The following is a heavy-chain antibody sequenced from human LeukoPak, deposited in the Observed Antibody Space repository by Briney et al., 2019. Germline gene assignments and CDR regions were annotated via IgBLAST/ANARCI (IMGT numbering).Heavy chain of an antibody. Sequence: PGRSLRLSCAASGITFDDYAMHWVRQAPGKGLEWVSGISWNSGSIGYADSVKGRFTISRDNAKNSLYLQMNSLRAEDTALYYCAKDKRSAVVAATVFDYWGQGTLVTVSS. CDR3: AKDKRSAVVAATVFDY. CDR1: GITFDDYA. J-gene: IGHJ4*02. CDR2: ISWNSGSI. V-gene: IGHV3-9*01. D-gene: IGHD2-15*01.